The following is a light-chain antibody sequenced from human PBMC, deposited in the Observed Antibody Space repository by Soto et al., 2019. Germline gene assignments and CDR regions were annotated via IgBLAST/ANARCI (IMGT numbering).Light chain of an antibody. CDR1: SSDVGGYNY. Sequence: QSALTQPTSASGSPGQSVAISCTGTSSDVGGYNYVSWYQQHPGKAPKLMIYEVNKRHSGVPDRSSGSKSGNTASLTVSGLPAEDEADYYCSSYAGSSNVFGTGTKLTVL. CDR2: EVN. CDR3: SSYAGSSNV. J-gene: IGLJ1*01. V-gene: IGLV2-8*01.